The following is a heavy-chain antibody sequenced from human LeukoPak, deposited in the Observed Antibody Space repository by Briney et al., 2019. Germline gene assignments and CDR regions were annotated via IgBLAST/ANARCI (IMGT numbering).Heavy chain of an antibody. CDR3: TSHAAFDP. CDR2: IKSKNVGGTT. J-gene: IGHJ5*02. V-gene: IGHV3-15*01. Sequence: GRSLRLSCAASGFTFSSYGMNWVRQAPGKGLEWVGRIKSKNVGGTTDYAAPVKGRFTISRDDSKNTVYLQMNSLKIEDTAVYYCTSHAAFDPWGQGTLVTVSS. CDR1: GFTFSSYG.